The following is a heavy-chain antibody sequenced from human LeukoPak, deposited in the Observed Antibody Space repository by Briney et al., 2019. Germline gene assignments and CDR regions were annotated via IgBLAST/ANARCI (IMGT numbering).Heavy chain of an antibody. CDR2: IRWDSGSV. CDR3: AKGNSYDSSGLPFDY. J-gene: IGHJ4*02. Sequence: PGGSLRLSCAASGFTFNSYAMSWVRQAPGKGLEWVPGIRWDSGSVDSADSVKGRFTISRDNARNSLYLQMNSLRAEDTALYYCAKGNSYDSSGLPFDYWGQGTLVTVSS. D-gene: IGHD3-22*01. V-gene: IGHV3-9*01. CDR1: GFTFNSYA.